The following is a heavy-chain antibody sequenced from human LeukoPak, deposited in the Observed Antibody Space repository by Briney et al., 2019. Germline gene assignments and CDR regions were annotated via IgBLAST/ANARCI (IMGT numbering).Heavy chain of an antibody. V-gene: IGHV4-34*01. D-gene: IGHD3-16*01. CDR1: GGSFSGYY. Sequence: SETLSLTCAVYGGSFSGYYWSWIRQPPGKGLEWIGEINHSGSTNYNPSLKSRVTISVETSKNQFSLKLGSVTAADTAVYYCARALEKYYDYVWGSYSSWFDPWGQGTLVTVSS. J-gene: IGHJ5*02. CDR3: ARALEKYYDYVWGSYSSWFDP. CDR2: INHSGST.